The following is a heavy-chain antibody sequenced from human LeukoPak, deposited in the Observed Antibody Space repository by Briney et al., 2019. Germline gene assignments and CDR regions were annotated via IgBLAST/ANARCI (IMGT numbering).Heavy chain of an antibody. CDR3: ASGFRGQLGYFDY. CDR2: INHSGST. D-gene: IGHD1-1*01. CDR1: GGSFSGYY. V-gene: IGHV4-34*01. Sequence: SETLSLTCAVYGGSFSGYYWSWIRQPPGKGLEWIGEINHSGSTNYNPSLKSRVTISVDTSKNQFSLKLRSVTAADTAIYYCASGFRGQLGYFDYWGQGTLVTVSS. J-gene: IGHJ4*02.